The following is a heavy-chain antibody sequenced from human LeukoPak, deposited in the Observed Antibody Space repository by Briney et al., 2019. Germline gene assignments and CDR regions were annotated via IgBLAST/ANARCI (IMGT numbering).Heavy chain of an antibody. CDR3: AKDIRAAPPWRYFDL. J-gene: IGHJ2*01. CDR1: GFTFDDYA. D-gene: IGHD6-25*01. V-gene: IGHV3-9*03. CDR2: ISWNSGSI. Sequence: PGGSLRLSCAASGFTFDDYAMHWVRQAPGKGLEWVSGISWNSGSIGYADSVKGRFTISRDNAKNSLYLQMNSLRAEDMALYYCAKDIRAAPPWRYFDLWGRGTLVTVSS.